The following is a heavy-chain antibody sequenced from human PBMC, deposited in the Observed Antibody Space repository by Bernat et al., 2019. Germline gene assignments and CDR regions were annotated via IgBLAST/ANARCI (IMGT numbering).Heavy chain of an antibody. D-gene: IGHD3-10*01. Sequence: EVQLVESGGGLVQPGGSLKLSCAASGFTFSGSAMHWVRQASGKGLEWVGRIRIKSNSYATTYVASVKGGFTISRDDSKNMAYLQMNSLKTEDTAVYYCTTHPDGGSGSSWFDPWGQGTLVTVSS. CDR3: TTHPDGGSGSSWFDP. CDR2: IRIKSNSYAT. CDR1: GFTFSGSA. J-gene: IGHJ5*02. V-gene: IGHV3-73*02.